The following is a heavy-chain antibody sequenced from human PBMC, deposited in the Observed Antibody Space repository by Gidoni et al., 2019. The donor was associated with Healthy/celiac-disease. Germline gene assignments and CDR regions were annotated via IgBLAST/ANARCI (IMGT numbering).Heavy chain of an antibody. D-gene: IGHD6-19*01. CDR2: ISGSGGRK. CDR3: AKDRVYSSGLRDY. Sequence: EVQLLESGGGLVQPGGSLRLSCAASGFTFSSYAMGWVRQAPGKGREWVSAISGSGGRKYYADSVKGRFTISRDNSKNTLYLQMNSLRAEDTAVYYCAKDRVYSSGLRDYWGQGTLVTVSS. CDR1: GFTFSSYA. J-gene: IGHJ4*02. V-gene: IGHV3-23*01.